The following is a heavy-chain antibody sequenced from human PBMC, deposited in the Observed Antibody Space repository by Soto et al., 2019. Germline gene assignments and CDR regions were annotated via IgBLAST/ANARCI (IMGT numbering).Heavy chain of an antibody. V-gene: IGHV3-23*01. CDR1: GFTFSSYA. CDR2: ISGSGGST. J-gene: IGHJ5*02. D-gene: IGHD2-2*01. Sequence: EVQLLESGGGLVQPGGSLRLSCAASGFTFSSYAMSWVRQAPGKGLEWVSAISGSGGSTYYADSVKGRFTISRDNSKYTLYLQMNSLRAENTAVYYCAKVGHTSTSWGAFDPWGQGTLVTVSS. CDR3: AKVGHTSTSWGAFDP.